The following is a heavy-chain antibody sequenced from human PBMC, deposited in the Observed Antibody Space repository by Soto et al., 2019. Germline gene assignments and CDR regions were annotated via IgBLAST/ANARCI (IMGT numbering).Heavy chain of an antibody. V-gene: IGHV3-21*01. J-gene: IGHJ6*02. CDR3: ARIIAAAGTALSIYYYYGMDV. CDR1: GFTFSSYS. D-gene: IGHD6-13*01. Sequence: EVQLVESGGGLVKPGGSLRLSCAASGFTFSSYSMNWVRQAPGKGLEWVSSISSSSSYIYYADSVNGRFTISRDNAKNSLYLQMNSLRAEDTAVYYCARIIAAAGTALSIYYYYGMDVWGQGTTVTVSS. CDR2: ISSSSSYI.